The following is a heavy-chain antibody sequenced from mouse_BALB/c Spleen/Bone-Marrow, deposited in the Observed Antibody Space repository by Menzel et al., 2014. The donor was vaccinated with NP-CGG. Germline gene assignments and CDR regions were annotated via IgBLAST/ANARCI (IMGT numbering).Heavy chain of an antibody. J-gene: IGHJ3*01. CDR2: IYPGSGNT. Sequence: QVHVKQSGAELARPGASVKLSCKASGYTFTDYYINWVKQRTGQGLEWIGEIYPGSGNTYYNEKFKGKATLTADKSSSTAYMQLSSLTSEDSAVYFCARSRDYAWFAYWGQGTLVTVSA. CDR3: ARSRDYAWFAY. D-gene: IGHD2-4*01. V-gene: IGHV1-77*01. CDR1: GYTFTDYY.